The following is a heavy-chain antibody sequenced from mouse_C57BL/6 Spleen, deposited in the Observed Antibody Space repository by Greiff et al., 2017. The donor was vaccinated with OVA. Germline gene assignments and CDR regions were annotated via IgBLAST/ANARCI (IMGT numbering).Heavy chain of an antibody. CDR1: GYTFTSYW. V-gene: IGHV1-7*01. J-gene: IGHJ1*03. CDR3: ARKLDDYDWYFDV. CDR2: INPSSGYT. Sequence: QVQLKETGAELAKPGASVKLSCKASGYTFTSYWMHWVKQRPGQGLEWIGYINPSSGYTKYNQKFKDKATLTADKSSSTAYMQLSSLTYEDSAVYYCARKLDDYDWYFDVWGTGTTVTVSS. D-gene: IGHD2-4*01.